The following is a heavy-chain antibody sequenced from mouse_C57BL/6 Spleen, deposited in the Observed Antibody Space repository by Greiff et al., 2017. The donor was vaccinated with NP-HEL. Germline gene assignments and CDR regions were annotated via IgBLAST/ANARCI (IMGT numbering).Heavy chain of an antibody. Sequence: QVQLKQSGAELVKPGASVKISCKASGYAFSSYWMNWVKQRPGKGLEWIGQIYPGDGDTNYNGKFKGKATLTADKSSSTAYMQLSSLTSEDSAVYFCARTDDYDWNAMDYWGQGTSVTVSS. CDR2: IYPGDGDT. CDR3: ARTDDYDWNAMDY. D-gene: IGHD2-4*01. CDR1: GYAFSSYW. J-gene: IGHJ4*01. V-gene: IGHV1-80*01.